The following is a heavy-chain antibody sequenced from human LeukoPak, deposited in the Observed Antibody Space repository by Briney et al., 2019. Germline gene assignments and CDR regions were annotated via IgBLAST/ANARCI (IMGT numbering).Heavy chain of an antibody. CDR2: IGGSSGRT. V-gene: IGHV3-23*01. CDR3: AKDLVSGDWYWRGFDS. Sequence: PGGSLRLSCAASAFTVTSYVMSWVRHAPGKWLEWVSAIGGSSGRTYYADSVRGRFTISRDNSKNTVYLQLNSLKGEDTAVYYCAKDLVSGDWYWRGFDSWGQGTLVTVSS. D-gene: IGHD6-19*01. J-gene: IGHJ4*02. CDR1: AFTVTSYV.